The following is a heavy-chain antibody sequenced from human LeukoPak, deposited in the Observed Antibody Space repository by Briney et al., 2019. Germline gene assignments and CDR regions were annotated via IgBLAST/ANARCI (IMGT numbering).Heavy chain of an antibody. CDR3: ARDPHYYDSSGYSIDY. CDR1: GYTFTSYA. V-gene: IGHV1-69*04. Sequence: SVKVSCKASGYTFTSYAISWVRQAPGQGLEWMGRIIPILGIANYAQKFQGRVTITADKSTSTAYMELSSLRSEDTAVYYCARDPHYYDSSGYSIDYWGQGTLVTVSS. D-gene: IGHD3-22*01. CDR2: IIPILGIA. J-gene: IGHJ4*02.